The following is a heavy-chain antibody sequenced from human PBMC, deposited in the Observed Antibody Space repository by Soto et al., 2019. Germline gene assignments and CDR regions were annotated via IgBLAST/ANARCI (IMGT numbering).Heavy chain of an antibody. CDR3: ASHGDYFFDF. Sequence: QVQLQESGPGLLKPSGTLFLTCAVSGASVSSGNWWSWVRQPPGKGLEWIGEMHPSGNTNYNPSLKSRVSVSVDKAKNQLTLHLNSLTAADTAVYFCASHGDYFFDFWGQGTLVTVSS. CDR1: GASVSSGNW. D-gene: IGHD2-21*01. J-gene: IGHJ4*02. V-gene: IGHV4-4*02. CDR2: MHPSGNT.